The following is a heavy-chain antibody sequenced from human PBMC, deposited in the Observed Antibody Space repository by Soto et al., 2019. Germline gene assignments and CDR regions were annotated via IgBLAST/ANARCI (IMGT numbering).Heavy chain of an antibody. CDR3: ARRVADYYYYGMDV. V-gene: IGHV5-10-1*01. CDR2: IDPSDSYT. J-gene: IGHJ6*02. CDR1: GYSFTSYW. D-gene: IGHD2-15*01. Sequence: PGESLKISCKGSGYSFTSYWMSWVRQMPGKGLEWMGRIDPSDSYTNYSPSFQGHVTISADKSISTAYLQWSSLKASDTAMYYCARRVADYYYYGMDVWGQGTTVTVSS.